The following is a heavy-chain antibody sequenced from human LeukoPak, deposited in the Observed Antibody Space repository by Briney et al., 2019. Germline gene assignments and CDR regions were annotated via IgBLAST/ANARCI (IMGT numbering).Heavy chain of an antibody. Sequence: ESGPTLVNPTQTLTLTCTFSGFSLSTSGVGVGWIRQPPGKALEWLALIYWNDDKRYSPSLKSRLTITKDTSKNQVVLTMTNTDPVDTATYYCALISTVPPNRAPTYWGQGTLVTVSS. V-gene: IGHV2-5*01. CDR1: GFSLSTSGVG. CDR2: IYWNDDK. D-gene: IGHD4-17*01. J-gene: IGHJ4*02. CDR3: ALISTVPPNRAPTY.